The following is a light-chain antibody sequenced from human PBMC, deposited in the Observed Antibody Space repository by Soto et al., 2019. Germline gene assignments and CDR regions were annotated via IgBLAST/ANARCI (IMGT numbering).Light chain of an antibody. CDR1: QSISSY. J-gene: IGKJ3*01. Sequence: DIQMTQSPSSLSASVGDRVTITCRASQSISSYLNWYQQKPGKAPKLLIYAASSLQSADPSRFSGSRSGTDFTLTIGSLQPEDFATYHCEQSYSTPRLTSGPRTKVYIK. CDR3: EQSYSTPRLT. CDR2: AAS. V-gene: IGKV1-39*01.